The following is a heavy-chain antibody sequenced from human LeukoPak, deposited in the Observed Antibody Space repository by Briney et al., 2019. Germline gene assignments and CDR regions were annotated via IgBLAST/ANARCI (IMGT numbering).Heavy chain of an antibody. Sequence: GGSLRLSCAASGFTFSSYSMNWVRQAPGKWLEWVSSISSSSSYIYYADSVKGRFTISRDNAKNSLYLQMNTLSAEDTAVYYCARDSGYSSGWYYFDYWGQGTLVTVSS. CDR2: ISSSSSYI. J-gene: IGHJ4*02. CDR3: ARDSGYSSGWYYFDY. CDR1: GFTFSSYS. D-gene: IGHD6-19*01. V-gene: IGHV3-21*01.